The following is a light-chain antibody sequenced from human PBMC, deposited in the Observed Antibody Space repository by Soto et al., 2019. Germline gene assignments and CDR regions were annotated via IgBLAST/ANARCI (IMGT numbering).Light chain of an antibody. CDR1: NSDIGSYNR. Sequence: QSALTQPPSVSGSPGQSVTISCSGTNSDIGSYNRVSWYHQPPGTAPKLIIYEVSHRPSGVPARFSGSKSANAASLTISGLQAEDEADYYCSSYTTSSTLVFGGGTKVTVL. V-gene: IGLV2-18*02. CDR2: EVS. J-gene: IGLJ3*02. CDR3: SSYTTSSTLV.